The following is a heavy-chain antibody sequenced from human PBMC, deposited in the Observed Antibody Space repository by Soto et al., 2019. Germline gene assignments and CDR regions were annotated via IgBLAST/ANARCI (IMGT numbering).Heavy chain of an antibody. Sequence: GALRLSCAASGFTFSSYWMHWVRQAPGKGLVWVSCINSDGSSTSYADSVKGRFTISRDNAKNTLYLQMNSLRAEDTAVYYCAVAVAGPTAIGYWGQGTLVTVSS. CDR3: AVAVAGPTAIGY. CDR2: INSDGSST. J-gene: IGHJ4*02. D-gene: IGHD6-19*01. V-gene: IGHV3-74*01. CDR1: GFTFSSYW.